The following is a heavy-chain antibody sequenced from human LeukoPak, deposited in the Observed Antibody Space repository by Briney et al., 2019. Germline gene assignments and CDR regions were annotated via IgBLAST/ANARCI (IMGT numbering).Heavy chain of an antibody. CDR2: ISWNSGYI. J-gene: IGHJ4*02. CDR3: AKGSYGSGSYVDY. CDR1: GFTFDDYA. D-gene: IGHD3-10*01. V-gene: IGHV3-9*01. Sequence: PGRSLRLSCAASGFTFDDYAMHWVRQAPGKGLEWVSGISWNSGYIGYEDSVKGRFTISRDNAKNSLYLQMNSLRAEDTALYYCAKGSYGSGSYVDYWGQGTLFTVSS.